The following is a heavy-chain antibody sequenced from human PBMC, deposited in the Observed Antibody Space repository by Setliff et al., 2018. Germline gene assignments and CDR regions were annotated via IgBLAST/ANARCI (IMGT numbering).Heavy chain of an antibody. J-gene: IGHJ5*02. Sequence: WGSLRLSCAASGFTFSRYSMNWVRQGPGKGLEWVSYISASGSTIYYSGSVKGRFTISRDNAKNSLFLQMNGLRADDTAVYYCARDLDGGNGHDLWGRGTLVTVSS. D-gene: IGHD2-15*01. CDR3: ARDLDGGNGHDL. V-gene: IGHV3-48*01. CDR2: ISASGSTI. CDR1: GFTFSRYS.